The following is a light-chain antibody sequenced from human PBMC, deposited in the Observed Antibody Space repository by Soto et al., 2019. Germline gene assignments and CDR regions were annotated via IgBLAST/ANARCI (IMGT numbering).Light chain of an antibody. CDR2: DDS. V-gene: IGLV3-21*02. CDR3: QVWDSGSTQYV. CDR1: NIGAKS. J-gene: IGLJ7*01. Sequence: SSELTQSPSVSVAPGQTATVTCGGKNIGAKSVHWYQQKPGQAPVLVVYDDSVRPSGIPERFSGSNSGNTATLTISRVEVGDEADYYCQVWDSGSTQYVFGAGTQLTVL.